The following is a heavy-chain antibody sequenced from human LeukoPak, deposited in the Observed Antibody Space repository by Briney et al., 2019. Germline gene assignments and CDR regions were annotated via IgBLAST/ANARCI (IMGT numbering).Heavy chain of an antibody. CDR3: AKARVAAAGTGAFDV. CDR2: FSATDGSA. Sequence: PGGSLRLSCAASGITVSNYGMTWVRQAPGKGLEWVSAFSATDGSAQYASSVRGRFSISRDNSKNSLYLQMNSLGDEDTAVYFCAKARVAAAGTGAFDVWGQGTMVTVSS. D-gene: IGHD6-13*01. V-gene: IGHV3-23*01. J-gene: IGHJ3*01. CDR1: GITVSNYG.